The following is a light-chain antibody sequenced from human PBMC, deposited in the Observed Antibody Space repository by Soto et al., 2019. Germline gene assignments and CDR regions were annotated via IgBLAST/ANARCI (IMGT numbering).Light chain of an antibody. CDR2: GAS. Sequence: EIVLTQSPGTLSLSPGERATLSCRASQSVSSSYLAWYQQKPGQAPRLLIYGASIRATGIPDKFSGSGSGTDFTLTITRLEPEDFAVYYCQQYSSSPLTFGGGTKVDIK. V-gene: IGKV3-20*01. CDR3: QQYSSSPLT. J-gene: IGKJ4*01. CDR1: QSVSSSY.